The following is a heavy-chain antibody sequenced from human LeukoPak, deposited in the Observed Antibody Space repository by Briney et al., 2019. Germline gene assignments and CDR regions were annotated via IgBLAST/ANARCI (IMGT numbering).Heavy chain of an antibody. CDR1: GFALSMYW. V-gene: IGHV3-74*01. J-gene: IGHJ3*02. D-gene: IGHD1-14*01. Sequence: GGSLRLSCAASGFALSMYWMHWVRQAPGKGLVWVSRIDTDVSNTDYADSVKGRFTISRDNAKNTLYLQMNSLKTEDTAVYYCTRHEPHESEGDAFDIWGQGTMVTVSS. CDR2: IDTDVSNT. CDR3: TRHEPHESEGDAFDI.